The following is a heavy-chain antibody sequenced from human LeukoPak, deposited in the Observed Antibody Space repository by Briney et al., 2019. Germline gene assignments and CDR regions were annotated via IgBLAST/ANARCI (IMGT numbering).Heavy chain of an antibody. V-gene: IGHV4-34*01. J-gene: IGHJ4*02. CDR1: GGSFSGYY. CDR2: INHSGST. CDR3: ARGLYDILTGYYDY. Sequence: SETLSLTCPVYGGSFSGYYWSWIRQPPGKGLEWIGEINHSGSTNYNPSLKSRVTISVDTSKNQFSLKLSSVTAADTAVYYCARGLYDILTGYYDYWGQGTLVTVSS. D-gene: IGHD3-9*01.